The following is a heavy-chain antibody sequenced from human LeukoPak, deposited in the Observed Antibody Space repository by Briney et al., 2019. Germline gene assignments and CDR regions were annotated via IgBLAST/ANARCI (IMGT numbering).Heavy chain of an antibody. CDR1: GFTFSNYW. Sequence: GGSLRLSCAASGFTFSNYWMTWVRQAPGKRLEWVANIRQDGSEKYYVDSVKGRFTISRDNAKNSLYLQMNSLRAEDTAVYYCARGECDYWGQGTVVTVSS. CDR2: IRQDGSEK. CDR3: ARGECDY. J-gene: IGHJ4*02. V-gene: IGHV3-7*05.